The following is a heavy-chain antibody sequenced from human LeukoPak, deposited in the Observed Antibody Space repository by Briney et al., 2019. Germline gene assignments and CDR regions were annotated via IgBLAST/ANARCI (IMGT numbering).Heavy chain of an antibody. CDR1: GFIFNDHY. J-gene: IGHJ4*02. CDR2: IRNKANSYTT. V-gene: IGHV3-72*01. Sequence: PGGSLRLSCVASGFIFNDHYMDWVRQAPGKGLEWVVRIRNKANSYTTEYAASVKGKLTISRDDSKNSLYLQINSLKTDDTAVYYCVRTSREYPSRYWLHDWGQGTLVTVSS. D-gene: IGHD3-22*01. CDR3: VRTSREYPSRYWLHD.